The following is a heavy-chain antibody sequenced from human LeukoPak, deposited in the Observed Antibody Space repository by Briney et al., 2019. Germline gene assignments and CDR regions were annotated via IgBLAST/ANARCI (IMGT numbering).Heavy chain of an antibody. V-gene: IGHV3-21*01. CDR1: GFTFSSYS. Sequence: GGSLRLSCAASGFTFSSYSMNWVRQAPGKGLEWVSSISSSSSYIYYADSVKGRFTISRDNDKNSLYLQMNSLRAEDTAVYYCARDPNSRRYYYYGMDVWGQGTTVTVSS. CDR2: ISSSSSYI. D-gene: IGHD6-13*01. CDR3: ARDPNSRRYYYYGMDV. J-gene: IGHJ6*02.